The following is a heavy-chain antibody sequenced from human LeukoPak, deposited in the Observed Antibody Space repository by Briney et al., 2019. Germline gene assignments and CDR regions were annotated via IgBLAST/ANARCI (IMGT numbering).Heavy chain of an antibody. D-gene: IGHD1-26*01. CDR1: GYTFTGYY. Sequence: ASVKVSCKASGYTFTGYYMHWVRQAPGQGLEWMGWINPNSGGTNYAQKFQGRVTMTRDTSISTAYMELSRLRSDDTAVYYCARGHTSGSYPAEYFQHWGQGTLVTVSS. CDR3: ARGHTSGSYPAEYFQH. J-gene: IGHJ1*01. CDR2: INPNSGGT. V-gene: IGHV1-2*02.